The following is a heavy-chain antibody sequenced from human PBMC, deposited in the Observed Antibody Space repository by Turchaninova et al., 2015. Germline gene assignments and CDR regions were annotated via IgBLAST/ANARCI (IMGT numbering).Heavy chain of an antibody. J-gene: IGHJ6*03. CDR2: IRDDGTIT. CDR3: AKRSDILAGSGYYYMDV. V-gene: IGHV3-30*02. Sequence: LGDAGGGLVQPGGFLMRSCGACGFSFSSYGMHWGRQAPGKGLEGVAFIRDDGTITYYEDSVNGRFTISRDNSKNTVDLQMNSLRVEDTAVFYCAKRSDILAGSGYYYMDVWGKGTTVIVSS. CDR1: GFSFSSYG. D-gene: IGHD3-9*01.